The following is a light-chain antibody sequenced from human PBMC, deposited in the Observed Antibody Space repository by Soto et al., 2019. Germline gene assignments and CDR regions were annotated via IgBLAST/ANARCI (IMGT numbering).Light chain of an antibody. J-gene: IGLJ1*01. CDR2: EVN. V-gene: IGLV2-14*01. CDR3: FSFTTTSTHV. CDR1: SSDIGAYDY. Sequence: QSALTQPASLSGSPGQSITISCTGTSSDIGAYDYVSWFQQHPGKAPKLMISEVNNRPSGVSNRFSGSKSGNTAYLTISGLKIEDEAKYFSFSFTTTSTHVFRTGTKV.